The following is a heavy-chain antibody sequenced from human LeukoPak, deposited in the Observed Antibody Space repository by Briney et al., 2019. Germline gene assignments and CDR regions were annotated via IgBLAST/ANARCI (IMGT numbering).Heavy chain of an antibody. CDR3: ASSNYDFWSGYDY. D-gene: IGHD3-3*01. Sequence: SETLSLTCTVSGGSISSSSYYWGWIRQPPGKGLEWIGSIYYSGSTNYNPSLKSRVTISVDTSKNQFSLRLSSVTAADTAVYYCASSNYDFWSGYDYWGQGTLVTVSS. CDR1: GGSISSSSYY. J-gene: IGHJ4*02. V-gene: IGHV4-39*07. CDR2: IYYSGST.